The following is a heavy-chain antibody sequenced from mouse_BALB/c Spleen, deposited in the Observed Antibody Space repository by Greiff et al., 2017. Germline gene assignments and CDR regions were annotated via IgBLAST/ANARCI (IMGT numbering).Heavy chain of an antibody. D-gene: IGHD2-14*01. CDR2: ISYSGST. CDR1: GYSITSDYA. V-gene: IGHV3-2*02. Sequence: EVKLMESGPGLVKPSQSLSLTCTVTGYSITSDYAWNWIRQFPGNKLEWMGYISYSGSTSYNPSLKSRISITRDTSKNQFFLQLNSVTTEDTATYYCARRGVRRYFDYWGQGTTLTVSS. J-gene: IGHJ2*01. CDR3: ARRGVRRYFDY.